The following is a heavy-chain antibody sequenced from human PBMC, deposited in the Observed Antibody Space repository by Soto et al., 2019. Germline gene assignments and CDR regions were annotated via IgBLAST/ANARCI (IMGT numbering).Heavy chain of an antibody. V-gene: IGHV3-23*04. CDR1: GFTFSSYA. CDR2: ISGSGGST. Sequence: EVQLVESGGGLVQPGGSLRLSCAASGFTFSSYAMSWVRQAPGKGLEWVSAISGSGGSTYYADSVKGRFTISRDNSKNTLYLQMNSLRAEDTAVYYCAKLAPYYDFWSGTCMDVWGQGTTVTVSS. D-gene: IGHD3-3*01. CDR3: AKLAPYYDFWSGTCMDV. J-gene: IGHJ6*02.